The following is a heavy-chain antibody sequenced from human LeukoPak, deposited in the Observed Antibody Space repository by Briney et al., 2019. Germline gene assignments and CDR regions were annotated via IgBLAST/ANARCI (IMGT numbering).Heavy chain of an antibody. Sequence: KPSETLSLTCAVYGGSFSDYYWSWIRQPPGKGLEWIGEINHSGSTNYNPSLKSRVTISVDTSKNQFSLKLSSVTAADTAVYYCARGSYDFWSGYWGYYFDYWGQGTLVTVSS. CDR1: GGSFSDYY. J-gene: IGHJ4*02. D-gene: IGHD3-3*01. CDR3: ARGSYDFWSGYWGYYFDY. V-gene: IGHV4-34*01. CDR2: INHSGST.